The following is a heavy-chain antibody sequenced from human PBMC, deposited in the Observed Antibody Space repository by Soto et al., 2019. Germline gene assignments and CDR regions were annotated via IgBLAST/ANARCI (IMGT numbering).Heavy chain of an antibody. CDR2: IKQDGSEK. V-gene: IGHV3-7*01. J-gene: IGHJ4*02. D-gene: IGHD3-10*01. CDR3: ARIGTLPWYYHGSGKSIPHYFDY. CDR1: GFTFSSYW. Sequence: GGSLRLSCAASGFTFSSYWMSWVRQAPGKGLEWVANIKQDGSEKYYVDSVKGRFTISRDNAKNSLYLQMNSLRAEDTAVYYCARIGTLPWYYHGSGKSIPHYFDYWGQGTLVTVSS.